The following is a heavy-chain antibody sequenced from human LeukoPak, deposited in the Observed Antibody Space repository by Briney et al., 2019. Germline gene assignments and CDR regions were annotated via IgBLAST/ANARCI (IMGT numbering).Heavy chain of an antibody. CDR2: INVNTGGT. D-gene: IGHD1-26*01. V-gene: IGHV1-2*02. CDR3: ARDRQWGLHFRFLEFEY. CDR1: GYSFTDYH. Sequence: GASVKVSCKASGYSFTDYHIHWVRQAPGQGLEWMGWINVNTGGTNYAQQFQGRVTMTTDTSTTTAYMDLSRLRSDDTAVYFCARDRQWGLHFRFLEFEYWGQGTLVTVS. J-gene: IGHJ4*02.